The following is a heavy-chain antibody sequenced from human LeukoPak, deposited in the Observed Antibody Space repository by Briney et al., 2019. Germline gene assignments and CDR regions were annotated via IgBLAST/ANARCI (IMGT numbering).Heavy chain of an antibody. J-gene: IGHJ4*02. CDR3: AKDISGYYYDSSLDY. CDR2: IWYDGSNK. CDR1: GFTFSSYG. D-gene: IGHD3-22*01. V-gene: IGHV3-30*02. Sequence: GGSLRLSCTASGFTFSSYGMHWVRQAPGRGLEWVALIWYDGSNKYYADSVKGRFTISRDNSENTLYLQMNSLRAEDTAVYYCAKDISGYYYDSSLDYWGQGTLVTVSS.